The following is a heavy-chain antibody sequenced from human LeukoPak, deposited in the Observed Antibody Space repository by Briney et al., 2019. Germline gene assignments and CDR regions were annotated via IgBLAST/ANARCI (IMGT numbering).Heavy chain of an antibody. Sequence: ASVKVSCKASGYTFTGYYMHWVRQAPGQGLEWMGWINPNSGGTNYAQKFQGRVTMTRDTFISTAYMELSRLRSDDTAVYYCARGNYGGNLGAFDIWGQGTMVTVSS. V-gene: IGHV1-2*02. CDR1: GYTFTGYY. CDR2: INPNSGGT. D-gene: IGHD4-17*01. J-gene: IGHJ3*02. CDR3: ARGNYGGNLGAFDI.